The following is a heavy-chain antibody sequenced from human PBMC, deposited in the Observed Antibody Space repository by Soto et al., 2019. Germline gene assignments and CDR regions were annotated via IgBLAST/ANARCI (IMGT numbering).Heavy chain of an antibody. CDR1: GFTVSSNY. V-gene: IGHV3-53*01. Sequence: GGSLRLSCAASGFTVSSNYMSWVRQAPGKGLEWVSVIYSGGSTYYADSVKGRFTISRDNSKNTLYLQMNSLRAEDTAVYYCGRVPYGSGKVMLYGMDVWGQGTTVTVSS. CDR3: GRVPYGSGKVMLYGMDV. J-gene: IGHJ6*02. D-gene: IGHD3-10*01. CDR2: IYSGGST.